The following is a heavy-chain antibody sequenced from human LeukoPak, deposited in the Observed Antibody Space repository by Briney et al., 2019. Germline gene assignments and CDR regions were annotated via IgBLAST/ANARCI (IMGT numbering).Heavy chain of an antibody. Sequence: GGSLRLSCAASGFTFSSYWMNWARQAPGKGLEWVASINHNGNVNYYVDSEKGRFTISRDNAKNSLYLQMSNLRAEDTAVYFCARGGGLNVWGQGATVTVSS. D-gene: IGHD3-16*01. V-gene: IGHV3-7*03. J-gene: IGHJ6*02. CDR3: ARGGGLNV. CDR1: GFTFSSYW. CDR2: INHNGNVN.